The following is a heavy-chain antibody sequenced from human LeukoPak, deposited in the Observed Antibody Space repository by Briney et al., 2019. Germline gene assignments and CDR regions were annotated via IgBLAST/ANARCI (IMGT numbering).Heavy chain of an antibody. V-gene: IGHV1-69*05. CDR1: GGTFTSYA. J-gene: IGHJ4*02. CDR3: ASGSSPPSYFDY. D-gene: IGHD2-15*01. Sequence: ASVKVSCKASGGTFTSYAISWVRQAPGQGLEWMGRIIPIFGTANYAQKFQGRVTITTDESTSTAYMELSSLRSEDTAVYYCASGSSPPSYFDYGGQGTLVTVS. CDR2: IIPIFGTA.